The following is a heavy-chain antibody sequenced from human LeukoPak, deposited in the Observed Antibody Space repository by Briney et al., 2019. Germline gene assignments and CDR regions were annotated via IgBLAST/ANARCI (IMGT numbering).Heavy chain of an antibody. V-gene: IGHV3-7*01. D-gene: IGHD3-16*01. CDR3: ARSMMDGLEYYFDY. Sequence: PGGSLRLSCAACGFTFSSYWMSWVRQAPGKGLEWVANIKQDGSEKYYVDSVKGRFTISRDNAKNSLYLQMNSLRAEDTAVYYCARSMMDGLEYYFDYWGQGTLVTVSS. CDR2: IKQDGSEK. J-gene: IGHJ4*02. CDR1: GFTFSSYW.